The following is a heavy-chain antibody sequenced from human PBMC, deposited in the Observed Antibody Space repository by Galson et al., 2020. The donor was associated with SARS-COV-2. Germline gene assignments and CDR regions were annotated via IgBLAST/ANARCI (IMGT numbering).Heavy chain of an antibody. D-gene: IGHD3-22*01. Sequence: SETLSLTCTVSGGSVSSGSYYWSWIRQPPGKGLEWIGYIYYSGSTNYNPSLKSRVTISVDTSKNQFSLKLSSVTAADTAVYYCAREGEDYYDSSGLNNNIWGQGTMVTVSS. CDR2: IYYSGST. J-gene: IGHJ4*02. V-gene: IGHV4-61*01. CDR1: GGSVSSGSYY. CDR3: AREGEDYYDSSGLNNNI.